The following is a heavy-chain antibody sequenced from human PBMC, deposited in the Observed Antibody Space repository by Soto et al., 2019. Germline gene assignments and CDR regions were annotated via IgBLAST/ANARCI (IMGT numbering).Heavy chain of an antibody. Sequence: QVHLQESGPGLVNASGTLSLTCGVSGGSISTNNWWSWVRQTPGQGLEWIAEVYHSGSTNYNPSHKRRLTLSVDQSKNQFPLRLTSVTAADSDVYYCERAKLCNSLSCPHSFDTWGQGTLVSVSS. V-gene: IGHV4-4*02. CDR2: VYHSGST. CDR3: ERAKLCNSLSCPHSFDT. CDR1: GGSISTNNW. J-gene: IGHJ4*02. D-gene: IGHD2-2*01.